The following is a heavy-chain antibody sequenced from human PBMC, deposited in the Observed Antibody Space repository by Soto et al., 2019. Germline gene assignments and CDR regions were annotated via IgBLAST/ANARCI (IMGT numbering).Heavy chain of an antibody. CDR3: AKAVSGSGPLEVYYYMDV. Sequence: EVQLLESGGGLVQPGGSLRLSCAASGFTFSSYAMSWVRQAPGKGLEWVSAISGSGGSTYYADSVKGRFTISRDNSKNTLYLQMNSLRAEDTAVYYCAKAVSGSGPLEVYYYMDVWGKGTTVTVSS. CDR2: ISGSGGST. D-gene: IGHD3-10*01. V-gene: IGHV3-23*01. CDR1: GFTFSSYA. J-gene: IGHJ6*03.